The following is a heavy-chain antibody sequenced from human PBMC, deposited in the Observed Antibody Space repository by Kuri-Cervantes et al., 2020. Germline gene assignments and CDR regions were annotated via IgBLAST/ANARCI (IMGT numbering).Heavy chain of an antibody. CDR2: IYHSGST. CDR3: ATSVQWLAPFDY. D-gene: IGHD6-19*01. CDR1: GGSISSGGYS. Sequence: SETLSLTCAVSGGSISSGGYSWSWIRQPPGKGLEWIGYIYHSGSTYYNPSLKSRVTISVDRSKNQFSLKLSSVTATDTAVYYCATSVQWLAPFDYWGQGTLVTVSS. V-gene: IGHV4-30-2*01. J-gene: IGHJ4*02.